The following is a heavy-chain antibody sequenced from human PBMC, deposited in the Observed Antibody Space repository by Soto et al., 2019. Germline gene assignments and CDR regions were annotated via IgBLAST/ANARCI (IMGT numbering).Heavy chain of an antibody. CDR2: IYYSGST. J-gene: IGHJ6*02. D-gene: IGHD3-9*01. V-gene: IGHV4-31*03. CDR3: ARYDILGYYYGMDV. CDR1: GGSISSGGYY. Sequence: SETLSLTCTVSGGSISSGGYYWSWIRQHPGKGLEWIGYIYYSGSTYYNPSLKSRVTISVDTSKNQFSLKLSSVTAADTAVYYCARYDILGYYYGMDVWGQGTTVTVSS.